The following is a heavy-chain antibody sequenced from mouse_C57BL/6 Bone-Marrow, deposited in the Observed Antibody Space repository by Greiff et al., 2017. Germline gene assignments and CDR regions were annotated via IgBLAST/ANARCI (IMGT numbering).Heavy chain of an antibody. V-gene: IGHV1-81*01. CDR3: AREIDYYYGSRGY. CDR2: IYPRSGNT. CDR1: GYTFTSYG. J-gene: IGHJ2*01. D-gene: IGHD1-1*01. Sequence: QVQLQQSGAELARPGASVKLSCKASGYTFTSYGISWVKQRTGQGLEWIGEIYPRSGNTYYNEKFKGKATLTAGKSSSTAYMELRSLTSEDSAVYFCAREIDYYYGSRGYWGQGTTLTVSS.